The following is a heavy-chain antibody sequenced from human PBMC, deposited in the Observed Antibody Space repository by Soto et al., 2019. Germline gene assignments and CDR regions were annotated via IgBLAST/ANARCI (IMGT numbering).Heavy chain of an antibody. J-gene: IGHJ4*02. V-gene: IGHV3-9*01. CDR2: INWSTGTT. Sequence: EVQLVESGGGLVLPGRSLTLSCVASGFNFQNYAMQWVRQVPGKGLEWVSGINWSTGTTGYADTVKGRFLLSRDNARNSLYLEMNSLRVEDTAFYYCAITEYDSGGYDSWGQGTLVTVSS. D-gene: IGHD6-25*01. CDR3: AITEYDSGGYDS. CDR1: GFNFQNYA.